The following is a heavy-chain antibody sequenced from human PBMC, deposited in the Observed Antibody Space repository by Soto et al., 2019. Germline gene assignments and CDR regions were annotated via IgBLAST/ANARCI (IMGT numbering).Heavy chain of an antibody. V-gene: IGHV1-69*12. D-gene: IGHD4-4*01. CDR3: ARDGGVYDYSPFDY. CDR1: GGTFSSYA. CDR2: IIPIFGTA. J-gene: IGHJ4*02. Sequence: QVQLVQSGAEVKKPGSSVKVSCKASGGTFSSYAISWVRQAPGQGLEWMGGIIPIFGTANYAQKFQGRVTITADESTSPAYMELISLSSEDTAVYYCARDGGVYDYSPFDYWGQGTLVTVSS.